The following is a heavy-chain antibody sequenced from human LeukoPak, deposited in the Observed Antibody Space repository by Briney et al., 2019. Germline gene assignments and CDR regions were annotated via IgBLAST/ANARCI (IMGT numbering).Heavy chain of an antibody. CDR2: IANDGKTT. V-gene: IGHV3-30*18. CDR3: TKEGLPSGSSWSAWFDP. Sequence: GRSLRLSCAASGFTLSMYGTHWVRQAPGKGLEWVAVIANDGKTTYYADSVKGRFTISRDNSKNTLYLQMNSLRAEDTAVYYCTKEGLPSGSSWSAWFDPWGQGTLVTVSS. D-gene: IGHD3-10*01. J-gene: IGHJ5*02. CDR1: GFTLSMYG.